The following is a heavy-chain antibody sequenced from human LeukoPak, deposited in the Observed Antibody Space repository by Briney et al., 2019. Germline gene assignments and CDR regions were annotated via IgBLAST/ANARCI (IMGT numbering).Heavy chain of an antibody. Sequence: SETLSLTCTVSRGSISSSAYYWGWIRQSPGKGLEWIGRIYYSGSTYYNPSLESRVTMSVDTSKNQFSLKLSSVTAADTAVYFCATVLLSSGGYCSSTSCSPFDCWGQGTLVTVSS. V-gene: IGHV4-39*01. CDR1: RGSISSSAYY. D-gene: IGHD2-2*01. J-gene: IGHJ4*02. CDR2: IYYSGST. CDR3: ATVLLSSGGYCSSTSCSPFDC.